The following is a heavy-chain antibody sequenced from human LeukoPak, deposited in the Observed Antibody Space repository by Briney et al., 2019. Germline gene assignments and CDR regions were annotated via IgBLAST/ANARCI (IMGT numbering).Heavy chain of an antibody. CDR2: ISGNGDNT. Sequence: GGSLRLSCAASGFTFSSHGMSWVRQAPGKGLEWVSTISGNGDNTYYADSVKGRFTIPRDNSKNTLYLQMNSLRAEDTAVYYCARVTYGSGTYGAFDYWGQGTLVTVSS. V-gene: IGHV3-23*01. J-gene: IGHJ4*02. CDR3: ARVTYGSGTYGAFDY. D-gene: IGHD3-10*01. CDR1: GFTFSSHG.